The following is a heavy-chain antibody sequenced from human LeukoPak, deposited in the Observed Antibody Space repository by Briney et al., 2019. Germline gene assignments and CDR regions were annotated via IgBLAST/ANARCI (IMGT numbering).Heavy chain of an antibody. Sequence: SETLSLTCAVYGGSFSGYYWSWIRQPPGKGLEWIGEINHSGSTNYNPSLKSRVTISVDTSKNQFSLKLSSVTAADTAVYYCARSQDYWGQGALVTVSS. J-gene: IGHJ4*02. CDR2: INHSGST. V-gene: IGHV4-34*01. CDR1: GGSFSGYY. CDR3: ARSQDY.